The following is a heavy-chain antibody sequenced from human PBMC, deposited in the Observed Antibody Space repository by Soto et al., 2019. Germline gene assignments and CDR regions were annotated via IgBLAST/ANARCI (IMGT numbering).Heavy chain of an antibody. Sequence: GGSLRLSCAASGFTFSSYGMHWVRQAPGKGLEWVSSISSSSSYIYYADSVKGRFTISRDNAKNSLYLQMNSLRAEDTAVYYCARDSVPWYGMDVWGQGTTVTVSS. V-gene: IGHV3-21*01. CDR2: ISSSSSYI. CDR1: GFTFSSYG. J-gene: IGHJ6*02. CDR3: ARDSVPWYGMDV.